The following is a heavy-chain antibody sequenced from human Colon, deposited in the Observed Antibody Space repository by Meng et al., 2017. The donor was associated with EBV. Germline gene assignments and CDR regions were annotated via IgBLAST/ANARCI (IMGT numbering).Heavy chain of an antibody. D-gene: IGHD3-22*01. V-gene: IGHV7-4-1*02. CDR2: INTHPGNP. J-gene: IGHJ2*01. Sequence: VKWVHSGPGLKKPGASGKVSCKASGYTFINYAITWVRQAPGQGIEWMGWINTHPGNPTYGQGFTGRFVLSSDTSVSTENLQISSLKAEDTAVYYCARGGPYPDSSGFHWYFDLWGRGTLVTVSS. CDR1: GYTFINYA. CDR3: ARGGPYPDSSGFHWYFDL.